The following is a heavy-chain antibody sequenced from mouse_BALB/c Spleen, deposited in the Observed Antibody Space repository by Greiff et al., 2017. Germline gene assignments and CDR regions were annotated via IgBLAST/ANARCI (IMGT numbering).Heavy chain of an antibody. V-gene: IGHV1S56*01. J-gene: IGHJ4*01. Sequence: QVQLQQSGPELVKPGASVRISCKASGYTFTSYYIHWVKQRPGQGLEWIGWIYPGNVNTKYNEKFKGKATLTADKSSSTAYMQLSSLTSEDSAVYFCARGGITTRAMDYWGQGTSVTVSS. CDR3: ARGGITTRAMDY. D-gene: IGHD1-1*01. CDR2: IYPGNVNT. CDR1: GYTFTSYY.